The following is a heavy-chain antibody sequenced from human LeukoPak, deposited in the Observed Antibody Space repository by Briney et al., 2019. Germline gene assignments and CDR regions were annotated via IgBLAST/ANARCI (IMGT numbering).Heavy chain of an antibody. J-gene: IGHJ4*02. D-gene: IGHD1-1*01. CDR1: GFTFSSYW. CDR2: IKLDESEK. CDR3: ARVTTNGYFEY. Sequence: GGSLRLSCAASGFTFSSYWMSWVRQAPGKGLEWVGSIKLDESEKHYMDSVKGRFTISRDTAKNSLYLQMNSLRVEDTAVYFCARVTTNGYFEYWGQGSLVTVSP. V-gene: IGHV3-7*04.